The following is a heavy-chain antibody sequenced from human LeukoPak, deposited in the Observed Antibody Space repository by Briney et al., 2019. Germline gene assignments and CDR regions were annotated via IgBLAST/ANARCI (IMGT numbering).Heavy chain of an antibody. J-gene: IGHJ4*02. CDR1: GGSISSDNYF. Sequence: PSQTLSLTCTVSGGSISSDNYFWSWIRQPPGAGLEWIGYIYYSGGTYYNPSLRSRVTISVDTSKNQFSLKLSSVTAADTAVYYCARGGTTVVAPVYWGQGTLVTVSS. D-gene: IGHD4-23*01. V-gene: IGHV4-30-4*01. CDR2: IYYSGGT. CDR3: ARGGTTVVAPVY.